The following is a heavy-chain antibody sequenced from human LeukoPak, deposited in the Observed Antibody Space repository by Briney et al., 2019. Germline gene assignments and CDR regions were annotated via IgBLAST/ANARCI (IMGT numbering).Heavy chain of an antibody. J-gene: IGHJ5*02. Sequence: GGSLRLSCAASGFPFGSYAMTWVRQAPGKGLEWVSGISGSGGNTYYADSVKGRFTISRDNSKNTLYLQMNSLRVEDTAVYYCAKSRGGSFPGGFDPWGHGTLVIISS. CDR3: AKSRGGSFPGGFDP. D-gene: IGHD3-10*01. V-gene: IGHV3-23*01. CDR2: ISGSGGNT. CDR1: GFPFGSYA.